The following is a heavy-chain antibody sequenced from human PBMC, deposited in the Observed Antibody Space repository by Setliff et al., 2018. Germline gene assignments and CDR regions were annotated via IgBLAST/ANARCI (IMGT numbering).Heavy chain of an antibody. D-gene: IGHD2-2*01. CDR1: GYTFTDYG. CDR3: SRLVRYCTTTSCQRLSGDEY. V-gene: IGHV1-18*01. J-gene: IGHJ4*02. CDR2: VSAYTGNA. Sequence: ASVTVSCKASGYTFTDYGITWVRQAPGQGLEWMGWVSAYTGNAYYAHRLQDRVTLTTDKSTGTAYMELRSLRSDDTAVYYCSRLVRYCTTTSCQRLSGDEYWGQGTLVTVSS.